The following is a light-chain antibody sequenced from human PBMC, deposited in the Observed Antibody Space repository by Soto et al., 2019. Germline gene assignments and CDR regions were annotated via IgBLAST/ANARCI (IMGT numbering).Light chain of an antibody. CDR1: KGISSY. CDR2: AAS. Sequence: IQLTQYPSSLSASVGDRVTITCRASKGISSYLAWYQQKPGKAPKLLIYAASTLQSGVPSRFSGSGSGTDFTLTISSLQPEDFATYYCQQLNSYPSFGQGTRLEIK. CDR3: QQLNSYPS. V-gene: IGKV1-9*01. J-gene: IGKJ5*01.